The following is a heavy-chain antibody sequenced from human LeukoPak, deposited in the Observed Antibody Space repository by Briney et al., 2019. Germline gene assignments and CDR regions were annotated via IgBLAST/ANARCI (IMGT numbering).Heavy chain of an antibody. J-gene: IGHJ4*02. D-gene: IGHD3-22*01. CDR2: ISYDGSNK. Sequence: GGSLRLSCAASGFTFSRYAIHWVRQAPGKGLEWVAVISYDGSNKYYADSVKGRFTISRGNSKNTLYVQVNSLGTEDTAAYYCAKGSYYDSSGSFYFDYWGQGTLVTVSS. CDR1: GFTFSRYA. CDR3: AKGSYYDSSGSFYFDY. V-gene: IGHV3-30-3*01.